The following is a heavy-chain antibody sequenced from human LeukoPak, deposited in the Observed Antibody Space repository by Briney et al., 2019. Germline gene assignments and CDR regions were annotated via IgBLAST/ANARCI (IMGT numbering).Heavy chain of an antibody. Sequence: GGSLRLSCAASGFTFSSYSMNWVRQAPGKGREWVSYISSSSSTIYYADSVKGRFTISRDNAKNSLYLQMNSLRAEDTAVYYCAREEMAASSGIRSDVWGKGTTVTVSS. D-gene: IGHD6-13*01. CDR2: ISSSSSTI. CDR3: AREEMAASSGIRSDV. V-gene: IGHV3-48*01. CDR1: GFTFSSYS. J-gene: IGHJ6*04.